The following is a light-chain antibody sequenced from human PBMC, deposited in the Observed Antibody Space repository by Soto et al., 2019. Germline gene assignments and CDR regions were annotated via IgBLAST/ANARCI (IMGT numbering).Light chain of an antibody. Sequence: SYELTQPPSVSVAPGSTARITCGGNNIGSESVHWYQQKPGQAPVVVIYYDSDRPSGIPERFSGSKSGNTATLTISRVEAXXXXXXXXQVWDGSSDHVVFGGGTKLTVL. CDR2: YDS. CDR1: NIGSES. V-gene: IGLV3-21*04. CDR3: QVWDGSSDHVV. J-gene: IGLJ2*01.